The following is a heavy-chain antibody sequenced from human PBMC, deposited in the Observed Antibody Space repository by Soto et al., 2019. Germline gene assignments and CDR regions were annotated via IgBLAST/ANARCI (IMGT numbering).Heavy chain of an antibody. CDR3: AKYVAVAGTALYVMDV. CDR1: GFSFSSYA. Sequence: EVQLLESGGGLVQPGGSLRLSCAASGFSFSSYAMSWARQAPGKGLEWVSVISNSGGTTFYADSVKGRFTISRDNFKNTVFLQMSSLRAEDTAVYYCAKYVAVAGTALYVMDVWGQGTTVTVSS. CDR2: ISNSGGTT. V-gene: IGHV3-23*01. D-gene: IGHD6-19*01. J-gene: IGHJ6*02.